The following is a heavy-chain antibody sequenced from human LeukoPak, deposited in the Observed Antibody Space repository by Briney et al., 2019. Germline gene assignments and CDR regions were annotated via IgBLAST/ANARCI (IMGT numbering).Heavy chain of an antibody. CDR1: GGSISSYY. CDR2: IYHSGST. CDR3: AREIVGATLD. D-gene: IGHD1-26*01. J-gene: IGHJ4*02. V-gene: IGHV4-38-2*02. Sequence: PSETLSLTCTVSGGSISSYYWSWIRQPPGKGLEWIGSIYHSGSTYYNPSLKSRVTISVDTSKNQFSLKLSSVTAADTAVYYCAREIVGATLDWGQGTLVTVSS.